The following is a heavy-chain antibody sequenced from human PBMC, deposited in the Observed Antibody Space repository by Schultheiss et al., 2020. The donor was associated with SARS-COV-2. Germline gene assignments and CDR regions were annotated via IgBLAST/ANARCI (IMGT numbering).Heavy chain of an antibody. CDR3: ARDLGIAAAGRGNWFDP. D-gene: IGHD6-13*01. CDR2: ISCSGGST. CDR1: GFTFSSYA. V-gene: IGHV3-23*01. Sequence: GGSLRLSCAASGFTFSSYAMSWVRQAPGKGLEWVSAISCSGGSTYYADSVKGRFTISRDNSKNTLYLQMNSLRAEDTAVYYCARDLGIAAAGRGNWFDPWGQGTLVTVSS. J-gene: IGHJ5*02.